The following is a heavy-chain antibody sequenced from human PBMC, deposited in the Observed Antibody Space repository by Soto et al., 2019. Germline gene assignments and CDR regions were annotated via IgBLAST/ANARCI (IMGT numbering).Heavy chain of an antibody. D-gene: IGHD1-26*01. V-gene: IGHV3-30*18. CDR1: GFTFSSYG. Sequence: GGPLRLSCAASGFTFSSYGMHWVRQAPGKGLEWVAVISYDGSNKYYADSVKGRFTISRDNSKNTLYLQMNSLRAEDTAVYYCAKDRGYYFDYWGQGTLVTVSS. CDR2: ISYDGSNK. CDR3: AKDRGYYFDY. J-gene: IGHJ4*02.